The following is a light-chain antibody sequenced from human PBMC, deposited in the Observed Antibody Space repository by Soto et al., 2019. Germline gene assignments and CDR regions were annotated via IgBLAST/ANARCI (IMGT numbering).Light chain of an antibody. CDR3: SSYTSSSTLYV. CDR1: SSDVGGYNY. Sequence: QSALTQHASVSGSPGQSITISCTGTSSDVGGYNYVSWYQHHPGKAPKLMIYDVSSRPSGVSNRFSGSKSGNTASLTISGLQAEDEADYYCSSYTSSSTLYVFGIGTKVTVL. V-gene: IGLV2-14*03. CDR2: DVS. J-gene: IGLJ1*01.